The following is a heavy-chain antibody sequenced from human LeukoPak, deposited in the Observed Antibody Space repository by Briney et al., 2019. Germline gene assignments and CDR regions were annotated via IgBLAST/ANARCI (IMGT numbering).Heavy chain of an antibody. Sequence: SETLSLTCTVSGGSISSSTYYWGWVRQPPGKGREWLGAISYSGSTYYPSSLKSRVTLFVATAKTQFSLKLRSVTAADCALFFCATRSGRIEACDPWGQGTLVTVSS. CDR3: ATRSGRIEACDP. CDR1: GGSISSSTYY. J-gene: IGHJ5*02. V-gene: IGHV4-39*01. D-gene: IGHD2-15*01. CDR2: ISYSGST.